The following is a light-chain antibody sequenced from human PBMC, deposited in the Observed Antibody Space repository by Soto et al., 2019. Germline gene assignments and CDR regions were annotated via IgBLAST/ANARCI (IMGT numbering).Light chain of an antibody. CDR1: QAVNTR. V-gene: IGKV3-11*01. CDR3: HQRQRWPRT. J-gene: IGKJ1*01. Sequence: EIVLTQSPATLSSFPGDRVTLSCRASQAVNTRLAWDQHKPGQAPRILIYLASTRAAGVPARFSGSGSGTEFTLTISDVEPEDFAVYYGHQRQRWPRTFRQGTRVDIK. CDR2: LAS.